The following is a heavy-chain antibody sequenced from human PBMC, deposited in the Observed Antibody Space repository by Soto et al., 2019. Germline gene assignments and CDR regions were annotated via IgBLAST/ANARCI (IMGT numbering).Heavy chain of an antibody. CDR1: GFTFTTYW. Sequence: GGSLRLSCAASGFTFTTYWMHWVRQAPGKGLVWVSRINSDGSSTNYADSVKGRFTISRDNAKNTLYLQMNSLRVEDTAVYYCARGTTAIRNALDIWGQGTMVTVSS. CDR3: ARGTTAIRNALDI. D-gene: IGHD4-17*01. V-gene: IGHV3-74*01. CDR2: INSDGSST. J-gene: IGHJ3*02.